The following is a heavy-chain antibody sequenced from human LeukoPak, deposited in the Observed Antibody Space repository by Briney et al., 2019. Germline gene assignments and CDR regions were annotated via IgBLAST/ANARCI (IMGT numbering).Heavy chain of an antibody. CDR1: GFSFNGYW. V-gene: IGHV3-66*04. CDR2: IYSGGST. J-gene: IGHJ4*02. Sequence: GGSLRLSCAASGFSFNGYWMSWVRQAPGKGLEWVSVIYSGGSTYYADSVKGRFTISRDNSKNTLYLQMNSLRAEDTAVYYCARHSSSWYSFDYWGQGTLVTVSS. CDR3: ARHSSSWYSFDY. D-gene: IGHD6-13*01.